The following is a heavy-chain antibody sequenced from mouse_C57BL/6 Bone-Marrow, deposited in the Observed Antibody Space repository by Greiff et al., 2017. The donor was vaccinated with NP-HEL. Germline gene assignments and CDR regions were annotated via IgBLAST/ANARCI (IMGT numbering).Heavy chain of an antibody. CDR1: GFNIKDDY. D-gene: IGHD1-1*01. V-gene: IGHV14-4*01. Sequence: EVKLQESGAELVRPGASVKLSCTASGFNIKDDYMHWVKQRPEQGLEWIGWIDPENGDTEYASKFQGKATITADTSSNTAYLQLSSLTSEDTAVYYCTPYYYGSLYFDYWGQGTTLTVSS. J-gene: IGHJ2*01. CDR3: TPYYYGSLYFDY. CDR2: IDPENGDT.